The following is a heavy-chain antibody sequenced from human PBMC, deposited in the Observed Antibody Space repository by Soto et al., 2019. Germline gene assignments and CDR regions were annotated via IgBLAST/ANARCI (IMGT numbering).Heavy chain of an antibody. D-gene: IGHD3-10*01. J-gene: IGHJ4*02. CDR3: ARLPRTTTSGSGTDF. CDR2: IYYSGRT. Sequence: SETLSLTCTVSGGSISGDYWGWIRQPPGKGLEWIATIYYSGRTFYNPSLESRVTIYVDTSRDQFSLKLTSVTAADTAVYYCARLPRTTTSGSGTDFWGQGTLVTVSS. CDR1: GGSISGDY. V-gene: IGHV4-39*01.